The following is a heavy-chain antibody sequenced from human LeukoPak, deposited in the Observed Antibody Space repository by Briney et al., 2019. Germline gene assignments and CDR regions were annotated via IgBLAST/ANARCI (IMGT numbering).Heavy chain of an antibody. CDR2: ITSSSSAI. CDR3: ARAKQLAKYYYYYMDV. Sequence: GGSLRLSCAASGFTFSSYSMNWVRQAPGKGLEWVSYITSSSSAIYYADSVKGRFTISRDNAKNSLSLQMNSLRAEDTAVYYCARAKQLAKYYYYYMDVWGKGTTVTVSS. D-gene: IGHD6-6*01. CDR1: GFTFSSYS. J-gene: IGHJ6*03. V-gene: IGHV3-48*01.